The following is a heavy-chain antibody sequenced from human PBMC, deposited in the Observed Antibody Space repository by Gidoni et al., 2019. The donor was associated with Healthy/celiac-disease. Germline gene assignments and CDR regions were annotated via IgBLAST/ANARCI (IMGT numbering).Heavy chain of an antibody. V-gene: IGHV4-31*02. Sequence: STYYNPSLKSRVTISVATSKNQFSLKLSSVTAADTAVYYCARGLGYCSSTSCYPYAFDIWGQGTMVTVSS. CDR3: ARGLGYCSSTSCYPYAFDI. D-gene: IGHD2-2*01. J-gene: IGHJ3*02. CDR2: ST.